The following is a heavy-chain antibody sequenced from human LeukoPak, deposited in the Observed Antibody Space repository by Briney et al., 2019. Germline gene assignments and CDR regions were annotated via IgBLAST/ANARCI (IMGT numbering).Heavy chain of an antibody. CDR1: GFTFSSYG. CDR2: ISGSGGST. Sequence: PGGSLRLSCAASGFTFSSYGMSWVRQAPGKGLEWVSTISGSGGSTYYADSVKGRFTISRDNSKNTLYLQMNSLRAEDTAVYYCAKGGGGAWGVYGRGPNNYWGQGTLVTVSS. V-gene: IGHV3-23*01. D-gene: IGHD2-21*01. CDR3: AKGGGGAWGVYGRGPNNY. J-gene: IGHJ4*02.